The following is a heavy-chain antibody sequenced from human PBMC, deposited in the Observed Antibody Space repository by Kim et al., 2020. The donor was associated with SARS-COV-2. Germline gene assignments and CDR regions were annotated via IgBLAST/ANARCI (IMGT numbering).Heavy chain of an antibody. CDR3: ARPLAYCGGDCYPDAFDI. J-gene: IGHJ3*02. V-gene: IGHV4-39*07. D-gene: IGHD2-21*02. Sequence: KSRVTISVDTSKNQFSLKLSSVTAADTAVYYCARPLAYCGGDCYPDAFDIWGQGTMVTVSS.